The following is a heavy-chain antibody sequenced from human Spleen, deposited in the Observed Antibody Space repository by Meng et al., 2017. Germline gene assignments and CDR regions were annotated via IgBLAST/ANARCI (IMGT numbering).Heavy chain of an antibody. D-gene: IGHD6-19*01. CDR1: GGSISSYY. CDR3: ARTAGYSSGWHFDY. CDR2: IYYSGST. V-gene: IGHV4-59*01. Sequence: SETLSLTCTVSGGSISSYYWSWIRQPPGKGLEWIGYIYYSGSTNYNPSLKSRVTISVDTSKNQFSLKLSSVTAADMAVYYCARTAGYSSGWHFDYWGQGTLVTVSS. J-gene: IGHJ4*02.